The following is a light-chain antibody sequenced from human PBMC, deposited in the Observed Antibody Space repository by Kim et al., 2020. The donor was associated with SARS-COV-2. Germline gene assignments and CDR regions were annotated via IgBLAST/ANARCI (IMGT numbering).Light chain of an antibody. CDR2: YNS. V-gene: IGLV3-21*04. J-gene: IGLJ3*02. Sequence: SYELTQPPSVSVAPGKAASITCGGNNIGSQRVHWYQQKPGQAPVLVIYYNSDRPSGIPERFSGSNSGNTATLTISRVEAGYEADYSCQVWDSGSDHWVFG. CDR1: NIGSQR. CDR3: QVWDSGSDHWV.